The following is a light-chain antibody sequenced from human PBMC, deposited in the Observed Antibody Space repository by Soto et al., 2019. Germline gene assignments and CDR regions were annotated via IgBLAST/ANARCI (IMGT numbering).Light chain of an antibody. Sequence: QSVLTQPASVSGSPGQSITISCTGTSTDVGGYKYVSWYQQHPGKAPKLMIYDVTGRPSGISNRFSGSKSGNTAFLIISGLQAEDEADYYCISYTSSDTYVFGTGTKVTV. J-gene: IGLJ1*01. CDR3: ISYTSSDTYV. CDR1: STDVGGYKY. V-gene: IGLV2-14*01. CDR2: DVT.